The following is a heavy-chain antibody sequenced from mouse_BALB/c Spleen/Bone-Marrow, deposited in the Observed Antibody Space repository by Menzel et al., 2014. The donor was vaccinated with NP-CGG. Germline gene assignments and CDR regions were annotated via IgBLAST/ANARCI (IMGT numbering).Heavy chain of an antibody. CDR1: GFDFSRYW. CDR3: ARCGYYGFHAY. V-gene: IGHV4-1*02. J-gene: IGHJ2*01. CDR2: INPNSRTI. Sequence: EVQVVESGGGLVQPGGSLKLSCAASGFDFSRYWMSWVRQAPGKGLEWIGEINPNSRTINYTPSLKDKFTISRDNAKNTLDLQMNKVRSEDTALYYCARCGYYGFHAYWGQGTTLTVSS. D-gene: IGHD1-1*01.